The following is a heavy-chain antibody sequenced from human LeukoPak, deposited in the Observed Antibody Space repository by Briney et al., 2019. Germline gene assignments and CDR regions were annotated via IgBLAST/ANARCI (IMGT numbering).Heavy chain of an antibody. D-gene: IGHD3-3*01. J-gene: IGHJ5*01. Sequence: SETLSLTCTVSGGSIRRSAYYWGWIRQPPGKGLEWIGSIYYGGSTYYNPSLKSRVTISIDTSKNQFSLNLTSVTAAASGVYYCVKSSGMVIHNWFDSWGQGTLVTVSS. CDR2: IYYGGST. V-gene: IGHV4-39*01. CDR3: VKSSGMVIHNWFDS. CDR1: GGSIRRSAYY.